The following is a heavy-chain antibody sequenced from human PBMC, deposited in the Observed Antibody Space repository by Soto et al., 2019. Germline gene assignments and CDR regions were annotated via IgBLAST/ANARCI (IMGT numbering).Heavy chain of an antibody. CDR3: ALVPYYYDSSGYYF. V-gene: IGHV3-7*01. CDR2: IKQDGSEK. D-gene: IGHD3-22*01. J-gene: IGHJ4*02. CDR1: GFTFSSYW. Sequence: PGGSLRLSCAASGFTFSSYWMSWVRQAPGKGLEWVANIKQDGSEKYYVDSVKGRFTISRDNAKNSLYLQMNSLRAEDTAVYYCALVPYYYDSSGYYFCGQGTLVTVSS.